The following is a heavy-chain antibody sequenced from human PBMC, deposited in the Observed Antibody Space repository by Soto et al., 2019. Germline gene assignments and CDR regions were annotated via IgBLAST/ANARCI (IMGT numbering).Heavy chain of an antibody. CDR3: ARRHSSSSAFDP. V-gene: IGHV5-10-1*01. CDR1: GYSFTSYW. CDR2: IDPSDSYT. J-gene: IGHJ5*02. D-gene: IGHD6-13*01. Sequence: EVQLVQSGAEVKKPGESLRISCKGSGYSFTSYWIYWVRQMPGKGLEWMGRIDPSDSYTNYSPSFQGHVTISADKSISTAYLQWSSLKASDTAMYYCARRHSSSSAFDPWGQETLVTVSS.